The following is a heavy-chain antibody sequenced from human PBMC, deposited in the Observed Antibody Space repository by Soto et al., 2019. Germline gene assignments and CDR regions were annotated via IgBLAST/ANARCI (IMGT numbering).Heavy chain of an antibody. CDR1: GGSINSGDNY. J-gene: IGHJ6*02. V-gene: IGHV4-30-4*01. CDR3: ISDDYYYGMDV. Sequence: SETLSLTCSVSGGSINSGDNYWSWVRQPPGKGLEWIGYIYYSGITHYNPSLKSRLTISVDTSKNQFSLELSSVTAADTAVYYCISDDYYYGMDVWGQGTTVTSP. CDR2: IYYSGIT.